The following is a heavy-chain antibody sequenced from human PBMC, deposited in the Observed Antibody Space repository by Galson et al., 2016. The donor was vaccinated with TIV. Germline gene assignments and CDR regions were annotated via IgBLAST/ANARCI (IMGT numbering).Heavy chain of an antibody. CDR2: VRYDGSHK. CDR3: AKGMAIFGVIPPWGGMDV. Sequence: SLRLSCAASGFKFSTYVMHWVRKAPGKGLEWVAFVRYDGSHKNYADSVKGRFTISRDNSKYTLYLQMNSLRAEDKAVYYCAKGMAIFGVIPPWGGMDVWGQGTTVTVSS. V-gene: IGHV3-30*02. CDR1: GFKFSTYV. J-gene: IGHJ6*02. D-gene: IGHD3-3*01.